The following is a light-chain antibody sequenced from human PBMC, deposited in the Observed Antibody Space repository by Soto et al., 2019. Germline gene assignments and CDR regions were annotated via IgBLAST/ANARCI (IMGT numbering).Light chain of an antibody. CDR2: EGS. V-gene: IGLV2-23*01. CDR3: CSYAGSSTYV. J-gene: IGLJ1*01. CDR1: SSDVGSYNL. Sequence: QSALTQPASVSGSPGQSITISCTGTSSDVGSYNLVSWYQQHPGKAPKLMIYEGSKRPSGVSNRFSGSKSGNTASLTISGLQAEDEADYYCCSYAGSSTYVFGTGLKLT.